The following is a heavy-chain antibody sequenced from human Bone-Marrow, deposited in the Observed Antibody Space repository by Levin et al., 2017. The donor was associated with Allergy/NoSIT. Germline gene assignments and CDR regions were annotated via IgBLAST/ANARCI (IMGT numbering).Heavy chain of an antibody. Sequence: QPGESLKISCAASGFTVSRNHLSWVRQAPGKGLECVSVIYGGGNTYYADSVKGRFTISRDNSQNMVYLQMNSLRAEDTAVYYCTGYGGNSVWGQGTLVTVSS. CDR1: GFTVSRNH. CDR2: IYGGGNT. CDR3: TGYGGNSV. J-gene: IGHJ4*02. V-gene: IGHV3-53*01. D-gene: IGHD4-23*01.